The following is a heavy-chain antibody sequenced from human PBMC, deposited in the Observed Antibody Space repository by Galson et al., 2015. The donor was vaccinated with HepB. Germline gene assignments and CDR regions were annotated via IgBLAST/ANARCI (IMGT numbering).Heavy chain of an antibody. CDR1: GFTFSDYY. Sequence: LSCAASGFTFSDYYMSWIRQVPGKGLKWVSYISSSGGHIDYADSVKGRFTISRDNAKNSLYLEMNSLRVDDTAVYYCVRDKRDYGSGSLHAADFWGQGVLVTVS. CDR3: VRDKRDYGSGSLHAADF. J-gene: IGHJ4*02. D-gene: IGHD3-10*01. V-gene: IGHV3-11*01. CDR2: ISSSGGHI.